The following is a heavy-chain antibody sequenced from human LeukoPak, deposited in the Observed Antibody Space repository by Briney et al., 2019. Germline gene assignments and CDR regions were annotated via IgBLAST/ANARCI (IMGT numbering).Heavy chain of an antibody. V-gene: IGHV3-11*06. CDR2: ISSSTIYT. D-gene: IGHD2-8*01. CDR1: GXTFSDYY. Sequence: PGGSLRLSCAASGXTFSDYYMSWIRQAPGKGLEWVSYISSSTIYTNYADSVKGRFTISRDNAKNSLYLQMNSLRAEDTAVYYCARDRTNEGFDYWGQGTLVTVSS. J-gene: IGHJ4*02. CDR3: ARDRTNEGFDY.